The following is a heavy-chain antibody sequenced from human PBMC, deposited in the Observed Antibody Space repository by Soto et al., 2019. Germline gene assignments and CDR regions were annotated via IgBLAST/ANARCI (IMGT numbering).Heavy chain of an antibody. J-gene: IGHJ5*02. CDR2: VSAYNGNT. D-gene: IGHD3-3*01. CDR3: ARDPITIFGVVIPPGNNWFDP. Sequence: ASVKVSCKASGYTFTSYGISWVRQAPGQGLEWMGWVSAYNGNTNYAQKLQGRVTMTTDTSTSTAYVELGSLRSDDTAVYYCARDPITIFGVVIPPGNNWFDPWGQGTLVTVSS. CDR1: GYTFTSYG. V-gene: IGHV1-18*04.